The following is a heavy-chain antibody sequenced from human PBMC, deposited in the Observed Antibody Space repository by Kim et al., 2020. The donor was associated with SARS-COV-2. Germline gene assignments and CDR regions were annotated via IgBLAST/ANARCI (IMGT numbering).Heavy chain of an antibody. V-gene: IGHV3-73*01. Sequence: GGSLRLSCAASGFTFSDSVMHWVRQASGKGLEWVGRIRSKANSYATSYAASVKGRFTISRDDSKNTAYLQMNSLKAEDTAVYYCSRHLNADSSYYYYGVDVWGQGTTVTVSS. CDR1: GFTFSDSV. CDR2: IRSKANSYAT. CDR3: SRHLNADSSYYYYGVDV. D-gene: IGHD4-17*01. J-gene: IGHJ6*02.